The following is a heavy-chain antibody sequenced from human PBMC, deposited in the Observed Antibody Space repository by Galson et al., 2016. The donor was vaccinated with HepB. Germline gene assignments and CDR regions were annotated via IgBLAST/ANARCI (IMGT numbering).Heavy chain of an antibody. CDR1: GFSLGNYW. CDR3: TTEFEL. V-gene: IGHV3-7*04. J-gene: IGHJ2*01. CDR2: IKKDGSEI. Sequence: SLRLSCAASGFSLGNYWMNWARQAPGQGLEWLANIKKDGSEINYVDSVKGRFTITRDNAKNSLFLQMNTLRVADTAVYYCTTEFELWGRGTQVTVSS.